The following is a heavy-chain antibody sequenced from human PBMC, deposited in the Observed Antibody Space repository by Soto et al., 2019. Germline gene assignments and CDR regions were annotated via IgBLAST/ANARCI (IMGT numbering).Heavy chain of an antibody. CDR2: ISAYNGNI. Sequence: SVKASSKAPGYMIRSNALSWVRQSPGQGLEWLGWISAYNGNINYAQRFQGRVTMTTDTSTSTAYMELRSLISDDTAVYYCARDDEGIGVVGGNLSPDYWGQGTLVTVSS. J-gene: IGHJ4*02. V-gene: IGHV1-18*01. D-gene: IGHD6-19*01. CDR3: ARDDEGIGVVGGNLSPDY. CDR1: GYMIRSNA.